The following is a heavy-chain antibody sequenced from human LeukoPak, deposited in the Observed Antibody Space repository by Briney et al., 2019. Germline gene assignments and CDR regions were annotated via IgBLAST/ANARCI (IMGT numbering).Heavy chain of an antibody. D-gene: IGHD3-3*01. CDR3: ARDRSEGYFDY. Sequence: GASVKVSCKASGYTFTGYYMHWVRQAPGQGLEWMGWINPNSGGTNYAQKFQGRVTMTRDTSISTAYMELSSLRSEDTAVYYCARDRSEGYFDYWGQGTLVTVSS. CDR2: INPNSGGT. V-gene: IGHV1-2*02. CDR1: GYTFTGYY. J-gene: IGHJ4*02.